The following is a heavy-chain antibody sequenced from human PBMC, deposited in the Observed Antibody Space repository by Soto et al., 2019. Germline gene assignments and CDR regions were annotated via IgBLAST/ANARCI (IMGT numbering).Heavy chain of an antibody. CDR1: GGTFSSYT. V-gene: IGHV1-69*04. J-gene: IGHJ5*02. Sequence: SVKVSCKASGGTFSSYTISWVRQAPGQGLEWMGRIIPILGIANYAQKFQGRVTITADKSTSTAYMELRSLRSDDTAVYYCARDNPLPTTVPTSGWFDPWGQGTLVTLSS. CDR3: ARDNPLPTTVPTSGWFDP. D-gene: IGHD4-17*01. CDR2: IIPILGIA.